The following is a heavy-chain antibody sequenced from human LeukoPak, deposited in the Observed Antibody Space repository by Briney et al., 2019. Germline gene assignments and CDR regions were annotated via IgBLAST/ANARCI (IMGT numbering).Heavy chain of an antibody. CDR3: AKDRTGEKSISGNY. J-gene: IGHJ4*02. CDR1: GFTFSDYG. V-gene: IGHV3-23*01. D-gene: IGHD2-21*01. Sequence: PGGSLRLSCAASGFTFSDYGMYWVRQAPGKGLEWVSTISNGGGSTYYADSVKGRFTISRDNSKNTLYLQMNSPRAEDTAVYYCAKDRTGEKSISGNYWGQGILVTVSS. CDR2: ISNGGGST.